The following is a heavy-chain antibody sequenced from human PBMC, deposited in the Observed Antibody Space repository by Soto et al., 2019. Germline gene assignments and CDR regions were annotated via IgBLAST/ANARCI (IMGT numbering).Heavy chain of an antibody. J-gene: IGHJ4*02. CDR3: AKNQERELPRVIDF. CDR2: MSGSSSTT. Sequence: EVQLLESGGGLVQPGGSLRLSCAASGFIFTNYALSWVRQAPGGGLEWVSSMSGSSSTTYYADSVRGRFTISRDRSKNTLYLQMSSLRAEDTALYYCAKNQERELPRVIDFWGQGTLVTVSS. CDR1: GFIFTNYA. D-gene: IGHD1-7*01. V-gene: IGHV3-23*01.